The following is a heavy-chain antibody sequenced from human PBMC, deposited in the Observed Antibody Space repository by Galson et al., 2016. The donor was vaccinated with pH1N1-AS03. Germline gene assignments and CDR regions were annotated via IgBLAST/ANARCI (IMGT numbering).Heavy chain of an antibody. V-gene: IGHV4-34*01. CDR2: ISHSGIT. CDR1: GGSLTDYQ. D-gene: IGHD6-13*01. CDR3: ARGNPFLGSSWYEDS. J-gene: IGHJ4*02. Sequence: LSLTCTVSGGSLTDYQWSWIRQSPGKGLEWIGEISHSGITDYNPSLKSRVSISVDTSKDQFSLNLSSMTAADAAVYYCARGNPFLGSSWYEDSWGQGTLVIVSS.